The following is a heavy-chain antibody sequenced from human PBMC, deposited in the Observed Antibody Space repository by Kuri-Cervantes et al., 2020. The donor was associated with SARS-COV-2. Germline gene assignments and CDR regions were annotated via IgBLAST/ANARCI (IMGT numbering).Heavy chain of an antibody. V-gene: IGHV3-48*04. J-gene: IGHJ4*02. Sequence: LSLTCAASGFTFSSYAMSWVRQAPGKGLEWVSHINGDSTVIEYADSVKGRFIISRDNAKKSLYLQMDSLRAEGTAVYYCANDPNRIHYWGQGALVTVSS. CDR3: ANDPNRIHY. CDR1: GFTFSSYA. CDR2: INGDSTVI. D-gene: IGHD2/OR15-2a*01.